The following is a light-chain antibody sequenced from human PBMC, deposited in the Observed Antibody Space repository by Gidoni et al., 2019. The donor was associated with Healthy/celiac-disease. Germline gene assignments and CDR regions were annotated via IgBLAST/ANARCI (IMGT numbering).Light chain of an antibody. CDR1: QSVSSY. CDR2: DAS. CDR3: QQRSNWPPL. J-gene: IGKJ4*01. V-gene: IGKV3-11*01. Sequence: DIVFTQSPATLPLSPGERATLSCRASQSVSSYLAWYQQKPGQAPRLLIYDASNRATGIPARFSGSGSGTDFTRTISSLEPEDFAVYYCQQRSNWPPLFGGGTKVEIK.